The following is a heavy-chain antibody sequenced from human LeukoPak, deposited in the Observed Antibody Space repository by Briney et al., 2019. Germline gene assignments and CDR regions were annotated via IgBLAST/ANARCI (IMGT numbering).Heavy chain of an antibody. D-gene: IGHD3-3*01. CDR2: ISRSGATT. J-gene: IGHJ4*02. CDR3: ANNYDFWSGYYLGLTGGSFDY. CDR1: GFTFSTYA. Sequence: QAGGSLRLSCAASGFTFSTYAVSWVRQAPGKGLEWVSSISRSGATTYYADSVRGRFTISRDNSKNTLYLQMDSLRAEDTAVYYCANNYDFWSGYYLGLTGGSFDYWGQGTLVTVSS. V-gene: IGHV3-23*01.